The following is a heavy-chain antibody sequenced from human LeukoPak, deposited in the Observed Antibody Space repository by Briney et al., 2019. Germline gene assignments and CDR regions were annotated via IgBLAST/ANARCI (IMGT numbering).Heavy chain of an antibody. D-gene: IGHD6-13*01. CDR1: GFTFSSYS. J-gene: IGHJ4*02. Sequence: PGGSLRLSCAASGFTFSSYSMNWVRQAPGKGLEWVSSISSSSSYIYYADSVKGRFTISRDNAKNSLYLQMNSLRAEDTAVYYCARDGASSSSWFDYWGQGTLVTVSS. CDR2: ISSSSSYI. CDR3: ARDGASSSSWFDY. V-gene: IGHV3-21*01.